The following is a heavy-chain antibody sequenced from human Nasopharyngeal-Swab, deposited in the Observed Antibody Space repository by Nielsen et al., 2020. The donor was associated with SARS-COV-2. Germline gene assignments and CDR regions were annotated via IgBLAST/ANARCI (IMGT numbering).Heavy chain of an antibody. Sequence: GGSLRLSCAASGFSVSTYWMTWVRQDPGRGLEWIANIKEDGSETYYVDSVKGRFTISRDNAKNSLYLQMSSLRAEDTALYYCAKNLGHCVSGSCSSYDSWGQGTLVTVSS. CDR1: GFSVSTYW. J-gene: IGHJ5*02. CDR2: IKEDGSET. D-gene: IGHD2-15*01. CDR3: AKNLGHCVSGSCSSYDS. V-gene: IGHV3-7*03.